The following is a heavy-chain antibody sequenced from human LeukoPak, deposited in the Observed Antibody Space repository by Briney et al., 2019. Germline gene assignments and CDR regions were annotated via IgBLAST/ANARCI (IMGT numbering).Heavy chain of an antibody. CDR1: GYTSTSYG. Sequence: ASVKVSCKASGYTSTSYGISWVRQAPGQGIEWMGWISAYNGNSNYAQKLQGRVTMTTDTSTSTAYMELRSLRSDDTAVYYCARAPGGVRGVIITPPDDWGQGTLVTVSS. D-gene: IGHD3-10*01. CDR3: ARAPGGVRGVIITPPDD. V-gene: IGHV1-18*01. J-gene: IGHJ4*02. CDR2: ISAYNGNS.